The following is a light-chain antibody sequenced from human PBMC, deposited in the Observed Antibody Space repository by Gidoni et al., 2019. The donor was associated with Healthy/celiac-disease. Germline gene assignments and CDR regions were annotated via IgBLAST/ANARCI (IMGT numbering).Light chain of an antibody. CDR1: QDISRW. CDR3: QQATTFPLT. V-gene: IGKV1-12*01. Sequence: DIQMTQSPSSVSASVGDRVTITCRASQDISRWLAWYQQKPGKAPNLLIYATSILQRGVPSRFSGSKSGTDFTLTISSLQPEDFATYYCQQATTFPLTFGGGTKVEIK. CDR2: ATS. J-gene: IGKJ4*01.